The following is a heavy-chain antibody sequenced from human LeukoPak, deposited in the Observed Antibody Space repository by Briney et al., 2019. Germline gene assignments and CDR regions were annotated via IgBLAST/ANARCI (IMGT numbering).Heavy chain of an antibody. CDR3: AKDVGGYYFTYWSGCFDH. CDR1: GFTFSSYG. V-gene: IGHV3-30*18. CDR2: ISYDGSNK. J-gene: IGHJ4*02. Sequence: SGGSLRLSCAASGFTFSSYGMHWVRQAPGKGLEWVAVISYDGSNKYYADSVKGRFTISRDNSKNTLYLQMNSLRAEDTAVYYCAKDVGGYYFTYWSGCFDHWGQGTLVTVSS. D-gene: IGHD3-10*01.